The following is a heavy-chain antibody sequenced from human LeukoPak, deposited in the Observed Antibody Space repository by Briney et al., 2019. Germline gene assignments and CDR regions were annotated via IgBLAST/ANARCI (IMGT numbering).Heavy chain of an antibody. V-gene: IGHV4-39*01. CDR2: VHHTGST. Sequence: SETLSLTCTVPGVPISNNYFYWAWIRQPPGKGLELIGYVHHTGSTFHNSSLKSRVTISADTSQNQFSLSLTSVTAADTAVYYCATLGLLRGAGFNLATHFDYWGQGTLVAVSS. CDR1: GVPISNNYFY. CDR3: ATLGLLRGAGFNLATHFDY. D-gene: IGHD1-26*01. J-gene: IGHJ4*02.